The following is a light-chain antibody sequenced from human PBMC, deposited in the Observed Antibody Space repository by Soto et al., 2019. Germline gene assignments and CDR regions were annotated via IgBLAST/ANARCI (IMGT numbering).Light chain of an antibody. J-gene: IGKJ5*01. CDR1: QSVSIL. V-gene: IGKV3-15*01. CDR2: GAT. CDR3: QQRNSWPPTFT. Sequence: EIVMTQSRSTLSVYPGRRATLSCRASQSVSILLAWYQQKPGKAPRLLXHGATTRATGIPARFSGSGSGTDFTLNISSLEPEDFAVYYCQQRNSWPPTFTFGQGTRLEI.